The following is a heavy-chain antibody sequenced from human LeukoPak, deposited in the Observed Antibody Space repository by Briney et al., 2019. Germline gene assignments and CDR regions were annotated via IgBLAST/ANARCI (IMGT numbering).Heavy chain of an antibody. CDR1: GFTFSSYA. CDR3: AKIYPIAVAGTDYFDY. V-gene: IGHV3-23*01. D-gene: IGHD6-19*01. J-gene: IGHJ4*02. CDR2: ISGSGGST. Sequence: GGSLRLSCAASGFTFSSYAMSWVRQAPGKGLEWVSAISGSGGSTYYADSVKGRFTISRDNSKNTLYLQMNSLRAEDTAVYYCAKIYPIAVAGTDYFDYWGQGTLVTVSS.